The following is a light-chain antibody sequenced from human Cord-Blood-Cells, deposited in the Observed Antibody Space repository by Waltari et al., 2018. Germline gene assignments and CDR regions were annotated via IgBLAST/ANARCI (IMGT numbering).Light chain of an antibody. CDR2: EDS. Sequence: QSALTQPASVSGSPGQSITISCTGTSSDVGGYNYVSWYQQHQGKAPKLRIYEDSNRPAGVSNRFSGSKSRNTASLTISGLQAEDEADYYCSSYTSSSTWVFGGGTKLTV. CDR1: SSDVGGYNY. V-gene: IGLV2-14*01. J-gene: IGLJ3*02. CDR3: SSYTSSSTWV.